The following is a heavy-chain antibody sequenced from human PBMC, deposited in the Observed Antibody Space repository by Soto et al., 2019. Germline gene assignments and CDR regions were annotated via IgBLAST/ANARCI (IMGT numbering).Heavy chain of an antibody. CDR1: GYSFTSYW. J-gene: IGHJ6*02. D-gene: IGHD1-26*01. V-gene: IGHV5-10-1*01. Sequence: PGESLKISCKGSGYSFTSYWTSWVRQMPGKGLEWMGRIDPSDSYTNYSPSFQGHVTISADKSISTAYLQWSSLKASDTAMYYCARHTWELKDKYYYYGMDVWGQGTTVTVSS. CDR2: IDPSDSYT. CDR3: ARHTWELKDKYYYYGMDV.